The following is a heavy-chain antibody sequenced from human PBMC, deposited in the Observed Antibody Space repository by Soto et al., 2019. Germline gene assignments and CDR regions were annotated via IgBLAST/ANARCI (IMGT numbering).Heavy chain of an antibody. CDR2: IYYSGST. CDR3: ARDPAIGTGTTPWFDP. D-gene: IGHD1-7*01. V-gene: IGHV4-31*03. Sequence: SETLSLTCTVSGCSISSGCYYLSWIRQHPGKGLEWIGYIYYSGSTYYNPSLKSRVTISVDTSKNQFSLKLSSVTAADTAVYYCARDPAIGTGTTPWFDPWGQGTLVTVSS. J-gene: IGHJ5*02. CDR1: GCSISSGCYY.